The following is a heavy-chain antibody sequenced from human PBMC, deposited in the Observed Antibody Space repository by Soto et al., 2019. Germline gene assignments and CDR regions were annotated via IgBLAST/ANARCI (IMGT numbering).Heavy chain of an antibody. V-gene: IGHV4-31*02. Sequence: WVRQAPGKGLEWIGYIYYSGSTYYNPSLKSRVTISVDTSKNQFSLKLSSVTAADTAVYYCASFVGSSAFDIWGQGTMVTVSS. CDR3: ASFVGSSAFDI. CDR2: IYYSGST. J-gene: IGHJ3*02. D-gene: IGHD2-21*01.